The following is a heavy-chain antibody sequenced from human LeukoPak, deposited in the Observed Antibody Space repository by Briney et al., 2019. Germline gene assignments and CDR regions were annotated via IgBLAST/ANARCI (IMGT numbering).Heavy chain of an antibody. CDR1: GFTFSNYA. V-gene: IGHV3-30*09. CDR2: ISFDGSNK. CDR3: ARDGRWLDPLVGYYFYYIDV. D-gene: IGHD6-19*01. Sequence: GGSPRLSCAASGFTFSNYAMHWVRQAPGRGLEWVAVISFDGSNKYYADSVKGRFAISRDNSKNTLYLQMNSLRVEGTAVYYCARDGRWLDPLVGYYFYYIDVWGKGTTVTVSS. J-gene: IGHJ6*03.